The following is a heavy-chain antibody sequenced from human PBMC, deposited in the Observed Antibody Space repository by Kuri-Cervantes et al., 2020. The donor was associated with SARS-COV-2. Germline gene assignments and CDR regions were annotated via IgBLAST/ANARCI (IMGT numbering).Heavy chain of an antibody. CDR2: ISAYNGDT. D-gene: IGHD2-2*01. V-gene: IGHV1-18*01. Sequence: ASVKVSCKASGYIFTSFDISWVRQAPGQGLEWMVWISAYNGDTNYAQNVQGRVTMTTDTSTSTAYMELRSLRSDDTAVYYCARVFLVVPAAMGFWFDPWGQGTLVTVSS. CDR1: GYIFTSFD. J-gene: IGHJ5*02. CDR3: ARVFLVVPAAMGFWFDP.